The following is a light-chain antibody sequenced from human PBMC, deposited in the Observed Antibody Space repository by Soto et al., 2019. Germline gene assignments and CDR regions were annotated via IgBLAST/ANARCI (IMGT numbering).Light chain of an antibody. CDR3: QQYNNWPPRT. V-gene: IGKV3-15*01. CDR1: QSVSSN. Sequence: EIVMTQSPATLSVSPGERATLSCRASQSVSSNLAWYQQKPGQAPRLLIYGASTRATGIPARFSGSGSGIELTLTISSLQSEDFAVYYCQQYNNWPPRTFGQGTKVEIK. J-gene: IGKJ1*01. CDR2: GAS.